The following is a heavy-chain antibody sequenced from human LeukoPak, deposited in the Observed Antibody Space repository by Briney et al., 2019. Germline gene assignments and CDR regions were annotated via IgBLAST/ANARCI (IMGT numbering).Heavy chain of an antibody. CDR2: IYHSGST. V-gene: IGHV4-4*02. Sequence: SETLSLTCAVSGGSISSSNWWSWVRQPPGKGLEWIGEIYHSGSTNYNPSLKSRVTISVDKSKNQFSLNLSSVTAADTAVYYCAGQYYDGSGSYYFDYWGQGTLVTVSS. CDR3: AGQYYDGSGSYYFDY. CDR1: GGSISSSNW. J-gene: IGHJ4*02. D-gene: IGHD3-22*01.